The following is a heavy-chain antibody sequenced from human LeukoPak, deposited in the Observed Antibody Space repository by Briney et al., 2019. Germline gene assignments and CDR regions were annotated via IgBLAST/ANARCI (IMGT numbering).Heavy chain of an antibody. Sequence: SETLSLTCTVSGGSISSSSYYWGWIRQPPGKGLEWIGSIYYSGSTYYNPSLKSRVTISVDTSKNQFSLKLSSVTAADTAVYYCARKNRARPLFSIAAAGPGWFDPWGQGTLVTVSS. V-gene: IGHV4-39*01. CDR2: IYYSGST. J-gene: IGHJ5*02. D-gene: IGHD6-13*01. CDR1: GGSISSSSYY. CDR3: ARKNRARPLFSIAAAGPGWFDP.